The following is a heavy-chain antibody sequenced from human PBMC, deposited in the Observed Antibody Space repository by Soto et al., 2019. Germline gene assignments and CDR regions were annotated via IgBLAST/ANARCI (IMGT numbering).Heavy chain of an antibody. V-gene: IGHV5-10-1*01. J-gene: IGHJ2*01. CDR1: GYSFTNYW. CDR2: IDPSDSYT. Sequence: GESLKISCKGSGYSFTNYWISWVRQMPGKGLEWMGKIDPSDSYTNYSPSFQDHVTISADKSNSTAYLQWSSLKASGTAMYYCARHPYRVGSPYHYFDLWGRGTLVTVSS. D-gene: IGHD2-15*01. CDR3: ARHPYRVGSPYHYFDL.